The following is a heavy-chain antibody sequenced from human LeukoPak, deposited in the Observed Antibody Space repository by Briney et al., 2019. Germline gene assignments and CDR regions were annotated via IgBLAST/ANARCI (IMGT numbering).Heavy chain of an antibody. V-gene: IGHV3-74*01. CDR1: GFTFSSYW. Sequence: GGSLRLSCAASGFTFSSYWMHWVRQTPGKGLVWVSRINSDGSSTSYADSVKGRFTISRDNSKNTLSLQMNSLRAEDTAFYYCAILAAAGTADYWGQGTLVTVSS. CDR2: INSDGSST. D-gene: IGHD6-13*01. J-gene: IGHJ4*02. CDR3: AILAAAGTADY.